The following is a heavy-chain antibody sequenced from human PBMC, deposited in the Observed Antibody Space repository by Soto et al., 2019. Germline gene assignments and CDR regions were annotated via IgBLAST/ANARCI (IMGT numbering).Heavy chain of an antibody. Sequence: GASVKVSCKASGGTFSSYAISWVRQAPGQGLEWMGGIIPIFGTANYAQKFQGRVTITADESTSTAYMELSSLRSEDTAVYYCASRPYSYGPFDYWGQGXLVTVYS. D-gene: IGHD5-18*01. V-gene: IGHV1-69*13. CDR1: GGTFSSYA. CDR2: IIPIFGTA. CDR3: ASRPYSYGPFDY. J-gene: IGHJ4*02.